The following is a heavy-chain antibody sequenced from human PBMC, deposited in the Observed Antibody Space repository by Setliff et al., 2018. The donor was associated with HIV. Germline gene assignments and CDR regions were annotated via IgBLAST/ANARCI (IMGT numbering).Heavy chain of an antibody. Sequence: ASVKVSCKASGGTFSSYAISWVRQAPGQGLEWMGWISAYNGHTNYAQKFQGRVTMTTDTSASTAYMELRSLRSDDTAVYYCARVVGSSWSPGYYYYMDVWGKGTTVTVSS. J-gene: IGHJ6*03. CDR2: ISAYNGHT. CDR1: GGTFSSYA. V-gene: IGHV1-18*01. D-gene: IGHD6-13*01. CDR3: ARVVGSSWSPGYYYYMDV.